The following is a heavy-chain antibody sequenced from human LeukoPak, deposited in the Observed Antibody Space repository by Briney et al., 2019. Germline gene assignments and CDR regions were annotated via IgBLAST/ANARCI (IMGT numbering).Heavy chain of an antibody. CDR1: GGSMSSSNYY. J-gene: IGHJ4*02. CDR2: IHYSGST. Sequence: SETLSLTCIVSGGSMSSSNYYWGWIRQPPGRGLEWIGGIHYSGSTYYNPSLKSRVTISVDTSKNQFSLKLSSVTAADTAVYYCARRGLGTTPYFDYWGQGTLVTVSS. CDR3: ARRGLGTTPYFDY. V-gene: IGHV4-39*01. D-gene: IGHD4-17*01.